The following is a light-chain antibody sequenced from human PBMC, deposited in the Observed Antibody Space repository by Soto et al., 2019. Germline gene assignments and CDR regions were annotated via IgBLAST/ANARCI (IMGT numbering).Light chain of an antibody. V-gene: IGLV2-14*02. J-gene: IGLJ1*01. CDR3: SSYSVSVAPYV. Sequence: QSVLTQPASVSGSPGQSITISCTGTSSDVGTYDLVSWYQHHPGAAPKLMIYEATRRPSGISNRFSGSKSGNTASLTIFGLQAEDEADYYCSSYSVSVAPYVFGTGTKVTVL. CDR2: EAT. CDR1: SSDVGTYDL.